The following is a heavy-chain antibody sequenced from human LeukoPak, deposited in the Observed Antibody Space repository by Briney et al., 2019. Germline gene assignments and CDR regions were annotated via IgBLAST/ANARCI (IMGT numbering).Heavy chain of an antibody. CDR2: INPSGGST. V-gene: IGHV1-46*01. CDR1: GYTFTSYY. Sequence: ASVKVSCKASGYTFTSYYMHWVRQAPGQGLGWMGIINPSGGSTSYAQKFQGRVTMTRDMSTSTVYMELSSLRSEDTVVYYCARGGYYDSSGYSFDYWGQGTLVTVSS. D-gene: IGHD3-22*01. J-gene: IGHJ4*02. CDR3: ARGGYYDSSGYSFDY.